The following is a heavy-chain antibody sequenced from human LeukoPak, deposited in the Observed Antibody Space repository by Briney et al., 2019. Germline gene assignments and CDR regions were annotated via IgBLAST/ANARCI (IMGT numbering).Heavy chain of an antibody. D-gene: IGHD1-1*01. Sequence: PGGSLRLSCAASGFTFSSYWMHWVRQAPGKGLVWVSRINSDGSSTSYADSVKGRFTISRDNAKNSLYLQMNSLRAEDTAVYYCARGGWNDVGILWYWGQGTLVTVSS. CDR3: ARGGWNDVGILWY. V-gene: IGHV3-74*01. J-gene: IGHJ4*02. CDR2: INSDGSST. CDR1: GFTFSSYW.